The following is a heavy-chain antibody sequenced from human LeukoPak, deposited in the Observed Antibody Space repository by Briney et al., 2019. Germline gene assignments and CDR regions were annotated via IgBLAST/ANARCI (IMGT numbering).Heavy chain of an antibody. D-gene: IGHD3-22*01. J-gene: IGHJ6*02. CDR2: IYYSGST. CDR1: GGSISSYY. Sequence: SETLSLTCTVSGGSISSYYWSWIRQPPGKGLEWIGYIYYSGSTNYNPSLKSRVTISVDTSKNQSSLKLSSVTAADTAVYYCASGDSSGYYYPYYYYGMDVWGQGTTVTVSS. V-gene: IGHV4-59*08. CDR3: ASGDSSGYYYPYYYYGMDV.